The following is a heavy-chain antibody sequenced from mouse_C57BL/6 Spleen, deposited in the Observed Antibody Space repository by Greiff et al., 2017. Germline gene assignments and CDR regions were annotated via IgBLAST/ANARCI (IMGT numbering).Heavy chain of an antibody. J-gene: IGHJ3*01. CDR3: EYDSAFAY. CDR1: GYTFTSYW. Sequence: QVQLKQPGAELVMPGASVKLSCKASGYTFTSYWMHWVKQRPGQGLEWIGEIDPSDSYTNYNQKFKGKSTLTVDKSSSTAYMQLSSLTSEDSAYYYCEYDSAFAYWGQGTLVTVSA. CDR2: IDPSDSYT. V-gene: IGHV1-69*01. D-gene: IGHD2-4*01.